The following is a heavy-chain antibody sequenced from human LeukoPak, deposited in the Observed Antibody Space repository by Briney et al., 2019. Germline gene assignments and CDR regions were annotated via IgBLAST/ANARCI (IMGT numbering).Heavy chain of an antibody. CDR2: IYHSGST. CDR3: ARDRDYGDDGGGGY. CDR1: GYSISSGYY. D-gene: IGHD4-17*01. J-gene: IGHJ4*02. V-gene: IGHV4-38-2*02. Sequence: SETLSLTCAVSGYSISSGYYWGWIRQPPGKGLEWIGSIYHSGSTYYNPSLKSRVTISVDTSKNQFSLKLSSVTAADTAVYYCARDRDYGDDGGGGYWGQGTLVTVSS.